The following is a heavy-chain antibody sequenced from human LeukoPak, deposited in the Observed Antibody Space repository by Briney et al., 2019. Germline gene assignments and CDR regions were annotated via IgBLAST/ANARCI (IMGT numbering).Heavy chain of an antibody. J-gene: IGHJ4*02. CDR1: GGSISSGSYY. CDR2: IYTSGST. V-gene: IGHV4-61*02. Sequence: SETLSLTCTVSGGSISSGSYYWSWIRQPAGKGLEWIGRIYTSGSTNYNPTLKSRVTISVDTSKNQFSLKLSSVTAADTAVYYCAREGFSYYYDSSGYYYGYYFDYWGQGTLVTVSS. CDR3: AREGFSYYYDSSGYYYGYYFDY. D-gene: IGHD3-22*01.